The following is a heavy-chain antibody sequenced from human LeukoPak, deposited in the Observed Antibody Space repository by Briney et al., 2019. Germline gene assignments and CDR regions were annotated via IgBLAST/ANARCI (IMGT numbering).Heavy chain of an antibody. CDR1: GVSINSHY. J-gene: IGHJ6*03. D-gene: IGHD3-3*01. Sequence: SETLSLTCTVSGVSINSHYWSWIRQPPGKGLEWIGFIYDSGSANYKSSLKSRVTMTVDTSKNQVSLKLNSVTAADTAVYYCARVLQNYYHMDVWGKGTLVTVSS. CDR2: IYDSGSA. CDR3: ARVLQNYYHMDV. V-gene: IGHV4-59*11.